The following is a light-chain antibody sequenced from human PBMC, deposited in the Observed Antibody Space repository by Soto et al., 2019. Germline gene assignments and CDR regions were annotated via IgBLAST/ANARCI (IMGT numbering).Light chain of an antibody. V-gene: IGKV1-5*03. CDR2: KAS. CDR1: QSISSW. J-gene: IGKJ1*01. Sequence: DIQMTQSPSTLSASVGDRVTITCRASQSISSWLAWYQQKPGKAPKLLIYKASSLESGVPSRFSGSGSGTEFTLTISSLQPDDFATYYCQQYNSYSQTFGQGTKVYIK. CDR3: QQYNSYSQT.